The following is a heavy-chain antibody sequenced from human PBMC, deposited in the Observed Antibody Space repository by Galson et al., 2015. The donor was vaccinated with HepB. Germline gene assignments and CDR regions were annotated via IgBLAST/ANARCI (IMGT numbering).Heavy chain of an antibody. J-gene: IGHJ5*02. Sequence: SVKVSCKASGFTFITSTIRWVRQARGQGLKWLGWIALAGGRINYSQKLQERITITSDKSTSTAYMELSGLTSEDTAVYYCAAERYRGSCCRCDPWGQGTPVTAST. CDR1: GFTFITST. D-gene: IGHD5-12*01. CDR2: IALAGGRI. V-gene: IGHV1-58*02. CDR3: AAERYRGSCCRCDP.